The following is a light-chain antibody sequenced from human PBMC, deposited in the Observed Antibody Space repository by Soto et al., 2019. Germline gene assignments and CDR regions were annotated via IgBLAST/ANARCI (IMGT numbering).Light chain of an antibody. V-gene: IGKV2-28*01. CDR1: QSLLQSNGYNY. CDR2: FGS. J-gene: IGKJ1*01. Sequence: DIVMTQSPLSLPVTPGEPASISCSSSQSLLQSNGYNYLDWYLQKPGQSPQLLIYFGSYRASGVPDRFSGSGSGTDFTLKIRRVEAEDVGVYYCMQSQQSPPTFGQGTKVDLK. CDR3: MQSQQSPPT.